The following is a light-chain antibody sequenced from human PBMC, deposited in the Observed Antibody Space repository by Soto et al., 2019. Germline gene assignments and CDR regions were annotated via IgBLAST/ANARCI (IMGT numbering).Light chain of an antibody. CDR2: EAS. CDR1: QTVYSW. J-gene: IGKJ2*01. CDR3: QQYSSYSPYT. Sequence: DIQMTQSPSTVSASVGDRVTITCRASQTVYSWLAWYQQKPGKAPKLLISEASTLQSGVPSRFAGSGSGKEFTLAISRLQPNDFATYYCQQYSSYSPYTFGQGTKVDIK. V-gene: IGKV1-5*03.